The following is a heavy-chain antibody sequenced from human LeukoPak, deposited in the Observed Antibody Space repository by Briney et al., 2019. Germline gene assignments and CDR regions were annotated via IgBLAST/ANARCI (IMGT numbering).Heavy chain of an antibody. Sequence: GRSLRLSCAASGFTVSGNYMSWVRQAPGKGLEWVSIIHSSGTTYYADSVKGRFTISRDNSKNTLYLQMNSLRAEDTAVYYCAKDERNWNYNLASQTYDWGQGTLVTVSS. D-gene: IGHD1-7*01. CDR1: GFTVSGNY. CDR3: AKDERNWNYNLASQTYD. V-gene: IGHV3-53*01. CDR2: IHSSGTT. J-gene: IGHJ4*02.